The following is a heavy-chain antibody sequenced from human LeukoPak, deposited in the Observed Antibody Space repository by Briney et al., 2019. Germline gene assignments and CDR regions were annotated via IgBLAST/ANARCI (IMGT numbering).Heavy chain of an antibody. D-gene: IGHD1-14*01. J-gene: IGHJ3*02. CDR2: ISSGSSTI. V-gene: IGHV3-48*04. CDR1: GFTFSSYS. Sequence: GGSLRLSCAASGFTFSSYSMNWVRQAPGKGLEWVSYISSGSSTIYYADSVKGRFTISRDNANNSLYLQMNSLRADDTAVYHCARGRGAGRSAFDIWGQGTMVTVSS. CDR3: ARGRGAGRSAFDI.